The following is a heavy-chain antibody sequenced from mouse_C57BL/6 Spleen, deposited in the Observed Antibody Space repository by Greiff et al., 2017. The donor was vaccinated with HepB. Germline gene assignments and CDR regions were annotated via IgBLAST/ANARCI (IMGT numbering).Heavy chain of an antibody. CDR1: GYTFTSYW. Sequence: EVQLQQSGTVLARPGASVKMSCKTSGYTFTSYWMHWVKQRPGQGLEWIGAIYPGNSDTSYNQKFKGKAKLTAITSASTAYMELSSLTNEDSAVYYCTRRDYYGSTFDYWGQGTTLTVSS. CDR2: IYPGNSDT. J-gene: IGHJ2*01. CDR3: TRRDYYGSTFDY. V-gene: IGHV1-5*01. D-gene: IGHD1-1*01.